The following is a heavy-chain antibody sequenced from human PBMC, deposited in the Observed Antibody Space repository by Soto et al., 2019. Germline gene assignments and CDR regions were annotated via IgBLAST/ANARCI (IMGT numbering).Heavy chain of an antibody. CDR3: ARSQGSSTSLEIYYYYYDGMDV. CDR2: IIPISETT. Sequence: QVQLVQSGAEVKKPGSSVKVSCKASGGTFSSYAISWVRQAPGQGLEWMGGIIPISETTNYAQKFQGRVTITADESKSTAYMELSSLRSEDTDVYYCARSQGSSTSLEIYYYYYDGMDVWGQGTTVTVSS. D-gene: IGHD2-2*01. V-gene: IGHV1-69*01. CDR1: GGTFSSYA. J-gene: IGHJ6*02.